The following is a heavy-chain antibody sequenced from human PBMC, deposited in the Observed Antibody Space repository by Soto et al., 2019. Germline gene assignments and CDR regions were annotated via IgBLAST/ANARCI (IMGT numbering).Heavy chain of an antibody. CDR3: ASVYHLSTYSYASSGYSAPDH. D-gene: IGHD3-22*01. CDR2: INPNIGGT. J-gene: IGHJ4*02. V-gene: IGHV1-2*02. Sequence: ASVKVSYKASGCTFTGYYRQWVRQAPGQGIEWTGWINPNIGGTNHAQKFQGRVTMTRDTSISTAYMELSRLRSDHTDVYYCASVYHLSTYSYASSGYSAPDHWGQGTLVNV. CDR1: GCTFTGYY.